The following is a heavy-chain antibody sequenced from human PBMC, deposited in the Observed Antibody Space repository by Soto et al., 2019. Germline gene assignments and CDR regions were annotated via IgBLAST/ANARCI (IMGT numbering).Heavy chain of an antibody. Sequence: PSETLSLTCTVSGGSVSSGSYYWSWIRQPPGKGLEWIGYIYYSGSTNYNPSLKSRVTISVDTSKNQFSLKLSSVTAADTAVYYCARGGGSGWWGGKYNWFDPWGQGTLVTVSS. CDR3: ARGGGSGWWGGKYNWFDP. J-gene: IGHJ5*02. V-gene: IGHV4-61*01. CDR1: GGSVSSGSYY. D-gene: IGHD6-13*01. CDR2: IYYSGST.